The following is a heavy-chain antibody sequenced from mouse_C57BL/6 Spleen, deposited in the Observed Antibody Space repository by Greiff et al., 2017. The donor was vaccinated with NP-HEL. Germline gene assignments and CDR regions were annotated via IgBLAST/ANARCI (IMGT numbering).Heavy chain of an antibody. D-gene: IGHD2-5*01. CDR2: ILPGSGST. V-gene: IGHV1-9*01. CDR1: GYTFTGYW. J-gene: IGHJ4*01. Sequence: QVQLKQSGAELMKPGASVKLSCKATGYTFTGYWIEWVKQRPGHGLEWIGEILPGSGSTNYNEKFKGKATFTADTYSNTAYMQLSSLTTEDSAIYYCARGYSNYPYYAMDYWGQGTSVTVSS. CDR3: ARGYSNYPYYAMDY.